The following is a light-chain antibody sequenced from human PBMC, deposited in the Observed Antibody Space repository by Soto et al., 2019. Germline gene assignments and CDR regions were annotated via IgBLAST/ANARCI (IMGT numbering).Light chain of an antibody. Sequence: DIHLTQSPASLSASIGDRVTITCRASQSIASYLSWYQQKPGTAPKLLIYASSTLQSGVPSRFSGSGSGTDFTLTISSLQPEDFATYFCQQSCITLWTFGQGTKVDIK. CDR1: QSIASY. V-gene: IGKV1-39*01. CDR3: QQSCITLWT. J-gene: IGKJ1*01. CDR2: ASS.